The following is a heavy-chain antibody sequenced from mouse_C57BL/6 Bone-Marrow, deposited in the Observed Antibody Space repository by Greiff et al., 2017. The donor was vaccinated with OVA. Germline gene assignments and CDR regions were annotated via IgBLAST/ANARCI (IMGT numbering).Heavy chain of an antibody. CDR3: TRSSAITTGFDY. J-gene: IGHJ2*01. CDR2: IYPGNSDT. D-gene: IGHD1-2*01. Sequence: VHVKQSGTVLARPGASVKMSCKTSGYTFTSYWMHWVKQRPGQGLEWIGAIYPGNSDTRYNQKFKGKATLTAVTSASTAYMELSSLTNEDSAVCSSTRSSAITTGFDYWGQGTTLTVSS. V-gene: IGHV1-5*01. CDR1: GYTFTSYW.